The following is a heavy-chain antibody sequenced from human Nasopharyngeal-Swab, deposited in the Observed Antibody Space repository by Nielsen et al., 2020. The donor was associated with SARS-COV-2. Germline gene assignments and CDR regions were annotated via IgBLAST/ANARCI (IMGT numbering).Heavy chain of an antibody. D-gene: IGHD5-24*01. CDR2: IDYSGST. V-gene: IGHV4-61*08. J-gene: IGHJ3*02. CDR3: ARNKRRDGYNWSALDI. CDR1: GGSISSGDYY. Sequence: SETLSLTCTVSGGSISSGDYYWSWIRQPPGKGLEWIGYIDYSGSTNYNPSLKSRVTISVDTSKNQFFLDLSSVTAADTAVYYCARNKRRDGYNWSALDIWGQGTMVTASS.